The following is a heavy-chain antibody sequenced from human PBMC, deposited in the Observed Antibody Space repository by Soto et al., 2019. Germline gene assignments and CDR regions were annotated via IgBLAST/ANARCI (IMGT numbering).Heavy chain of an antibody. D-gene: IGHD4-17*01. CDR1: GGSISSYY. V-gene: IGHV4-59*01. CDR3: ARANGDYGYFDY. J-gene: IGHJ4*02. Sequence: SETLSLTCTVSGGSISSYYWSWIRQPPGKGLEWIGYIYYSGSTNYNPSLKSRVTISVDTSKNQFSLTLSSVTAADTAVYYCARANGDYGYFDYWGQGTLVTVSS. CDR2: IYYSGST.